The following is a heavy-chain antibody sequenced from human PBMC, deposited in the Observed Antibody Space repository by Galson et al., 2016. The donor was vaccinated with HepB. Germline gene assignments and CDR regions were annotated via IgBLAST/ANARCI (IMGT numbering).Heavy chain of an antibody. CDR2: IRSRANAHAT. CDR1: GFTFSDSA. CDR3: TRVYTSSFDS. D-gene: IGHD6-6*01. V-gene: IGHV3-73*01. J-gene: IGHJ4*02. Sequence: SLRLSCADSGFTFSDSAIHWVRQASGKGLEWVGRIRSRANAHATAYAASLEGRFTVSRHDSNNTAYLRMNSLRAEDTAIYYCTRVYTSSFDSWGQGTLVTVSS.